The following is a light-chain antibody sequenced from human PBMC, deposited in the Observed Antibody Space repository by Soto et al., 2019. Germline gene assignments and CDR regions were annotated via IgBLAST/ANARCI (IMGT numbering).Light chain of an antibody. CDR2: EVS. CDR3: SSYTSSSTRV. CDR1: SSDVGAYDY. J-gene: IGLJ1*01. V-gene: IGLV2-14*03. Sequence: QSVLTQPASVSGSPGQSITISCTGTSSDVGAYDYVSWYQQHPDKAPKLMIYEVSNRPSGVSNRFSGSKSVNTATLTISVLQAEDEADYYCSSYTSSSTRVFGTGTKVTVL.